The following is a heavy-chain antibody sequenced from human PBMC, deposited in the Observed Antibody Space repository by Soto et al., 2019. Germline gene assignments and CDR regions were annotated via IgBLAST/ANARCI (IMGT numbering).Heavy chain of an antibody. CDR1: GGSISSGGYY. Sequence: SETLSLTCTVSGGSISSGGYYWSWIRQHPGKGLEWIGYIYYSGSTYYNPSLKSRVTISVDTSKNQFSLKLSSVTAADTAVYYCARGGSSMGAYYYYGMDVWGQGTTVTVSS. J-gene: IGHJ6*02. D-gene: IGHD1-26*01. CDR3: ARGGSSMGAYYYYGMDV. V-gene: IGHV4-31*03. CDR2: IYYSGST.